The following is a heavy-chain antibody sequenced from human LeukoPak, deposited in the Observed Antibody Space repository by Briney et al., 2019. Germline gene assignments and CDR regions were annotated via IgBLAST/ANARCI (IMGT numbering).Heavy chain of an antibody. CDR3: ARVSGYCSSTSCLYTRHFDY. Sequence: SETLSLTCTVSGGSISSYYWSWIRQPPGKGLEWIGYIYYSGSTNYNPSLKSRVTISVDTSKNQFSLMLSSVTAADTAVYYCARVSGYCSSTSCLYTRHFDYWGQGTLVTVSS. J-gene: IGHJ4*02. V-gene: IGHV4-59*01. CDR2: IYYSGST. CDR1: GGSISSYY. D-gene: IGHD2-2*01.